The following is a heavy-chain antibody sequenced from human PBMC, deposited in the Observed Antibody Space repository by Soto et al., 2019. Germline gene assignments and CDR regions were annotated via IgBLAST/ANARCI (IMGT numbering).Heavy chain of an antibody. V-gene: IGHV4-59*01. J-gene: IGHJ6*02. CDR1: GGSLGSYY. CDR2: VFYTGMA. Sequence: SDTLSLTCTVSGGSLGSYYRSWILQPPGTGLEWIGYVFYTGMANYNASLKSRVSISLDTSNYQFSLTLSSVTAGDTAVYYRARDGDRRMTLDPYYDNGMDVWGPGTTVTVSS. D-gene: IGHD3-22*01. CDR3: ARDGDRRMTLDPYYDNGMDV.